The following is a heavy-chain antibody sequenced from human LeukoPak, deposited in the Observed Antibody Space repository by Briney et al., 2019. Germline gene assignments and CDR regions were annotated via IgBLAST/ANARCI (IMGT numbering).Heavy chain of an antibody. CDR3: ARGYSSAWYREFFDH. D-gene: IGHD6-13*01. V-gene: IGHV4-30-2*01. J-gene: IGHJ4*02. Sequence: SQTLSLTCTVSGVSISSGGYYWSWIRQPPGKGLEWIGYIYHSGSTYYNPSLKSRVTISVDRSKNQFSLKLSSVTAADTAVYYCARGYSSAWYREFFDHWGQGTLVTVSS. CDR1: GVSISSGGYY. CDR2: IYHSGST.